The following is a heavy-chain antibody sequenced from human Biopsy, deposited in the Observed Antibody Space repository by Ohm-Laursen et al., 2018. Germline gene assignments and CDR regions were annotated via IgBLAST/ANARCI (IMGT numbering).Heavy chain of an antibody. J-gene: IGHJ4*02. V-gene: IGHV3-11*01. CDR1: GFSFSDYY. CDR2: ISSSGRTM. Sequence: SLRLSCAASGFSFSDYYMIWIRQAPGKGLEWVSYISSSGRTMYYADSVKGRFTISRDNAKKSLYLQMNSLRAEDTAVYYCATTRSFDNWGQGTLVTVSS. D-gene: IGHD5-24*01. CDR3: ATTRSFDN.